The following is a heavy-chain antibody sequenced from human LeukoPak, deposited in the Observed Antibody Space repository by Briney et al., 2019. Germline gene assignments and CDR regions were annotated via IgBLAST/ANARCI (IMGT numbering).Heavy chain of an antibody. CDR3: AKRGVVIRVILVGFHKEAYYFDS. V-gene: IGHV3-48*01. J-gene: IGHJ4*02. Sequence: GGSLRLSCAASGFTFSSYSVNWVRQAPGKGLEWVSYISSSSSTIYYADSVKGRFTISRDSPKNTLYLQMNSLRAEDTAVYFCAKRGVVIRVILVGFHKEAYYFDSWGQGALVTVSS. CDR2: ISSSSSTI. CDR1: GFTFSSYS. D-gene: IGHD3-22*01.